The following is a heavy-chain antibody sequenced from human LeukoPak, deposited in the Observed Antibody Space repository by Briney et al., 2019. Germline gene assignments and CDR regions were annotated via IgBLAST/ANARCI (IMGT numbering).Heavy chain of an antibody. J-gene: IGHJ4*02. CDR1: GFTFSSYA. CDR3: AREVAVGRGSGWYPGYIDY. CDR2: ISYDGSNK. V-gene: IGHV3-30-3*01. D-gene: IGHD6-19*01. Sequence: PGGSLRLSCAASGFTFSSYAMHWVRQAPGKGLEWVAVISYDGSNKYYADSVKGRFTISRDNSKNTLYLQMNSLRAEDTAVYYCAREVAVGRGSGWYPGYIDYWGQGTLVTVTS.